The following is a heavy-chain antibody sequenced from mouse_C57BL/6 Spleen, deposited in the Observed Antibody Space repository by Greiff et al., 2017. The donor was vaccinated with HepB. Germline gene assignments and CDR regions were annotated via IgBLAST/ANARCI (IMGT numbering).Heavy chain of an antibody. D-gene: IGHD2-14*01. CDR3: ARGYRGFAY. Sequence: QVQLQQPGAELVMPGASVKLSCKASGYTFTSYWMHWVKQRPGQGLEWIGEIDPSDSYTNYNQKFKGKSTLTVDKSSSTAYMQLSSLTSEDSAVYYCARGYRGFAYWGQGTLVTVSA. CDR2: IDPSDSYT. V-gene: IGHV1-69*01. J-gene: IGHJ3*01. CDR1: GYTFTSYW.